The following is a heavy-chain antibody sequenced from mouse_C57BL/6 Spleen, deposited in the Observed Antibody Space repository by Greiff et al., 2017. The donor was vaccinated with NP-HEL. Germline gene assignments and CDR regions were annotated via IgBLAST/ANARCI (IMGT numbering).Heavy chain of an antibody. CDR3: ARRGPGAQAFYYAMDY. CDR2: IDPNSGGT. D-gene: IGHD3-2*02. Sequence: QVQLQQPGAELVKPGASVKLSCKASGYTFTSYWMHWVKQRPGRGLEWIGRIDPNSGGTKHNEKFKSKATLTVDKPSSTAYMQLSSLTSEDSAVYYCARRGPGAQAFYYAMDYWGQGTSVTVSS. CDR1: GYTFTSYW. V-gene: IGHV1-72*01. J-gene: IGHJ4*01.